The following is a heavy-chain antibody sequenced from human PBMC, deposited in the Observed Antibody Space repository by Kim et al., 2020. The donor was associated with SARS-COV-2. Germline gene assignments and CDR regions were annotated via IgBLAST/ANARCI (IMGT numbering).Heavy chain of an antibody. CDR2: ISENGDRT. Sequence: GGSLRLSCAASGFPFSRYALSWVRQAPGKGLEWVSAISENGDRTYFADSVKGRFTISRDNSKLTLYLQMSNLRAEDTAVYYCAKSFRGDGDYHSFDSWGQGTLVTVSS. CDR3: AKSFRGDGDYHSFDS. CDR1: GFPFSRYA. V-gene: IGHV3-23*01. J-gene: IGHJ4*02. D-gene: IGHD4-17*01.